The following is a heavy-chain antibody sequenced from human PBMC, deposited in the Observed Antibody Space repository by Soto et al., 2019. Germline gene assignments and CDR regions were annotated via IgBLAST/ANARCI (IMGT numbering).Heavy chain of an antibody. V-gene: IGHV3-7*01. CDR1: GFTFSSYW. D-gene: IGHD1-26*01. CDR2: IKQDGSEK. CDR3: LSGTFYFG. Sequence: EVQLVESGGGLVQPGGSLRLSCAASGFTFSSYWMTWVRQAPGKGLEWVANIKQDGSEKYYVDSVKGRVTISRDNAKNSLYLQMNSLRGEDTAVYYCLSGTFYFGWGQGTLVTVSS. J-gene: IGHJ4*02.